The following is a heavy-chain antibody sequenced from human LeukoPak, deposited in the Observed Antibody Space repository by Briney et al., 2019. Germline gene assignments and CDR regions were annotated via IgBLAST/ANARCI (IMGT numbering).Heavy chain of an antibody. V-gene: IGHV4-30-4*01. CDR1: GGSISSGDYY. J-gene: IGHJ4*02. Sequence: SQTLSLTCTVSGGSISSGDYYWSWIRQPPGKGLEWIGYIYYSGSTYYNPSLKSRVTIFVDTSKNQFSLKLSSVTAADTAVYFCARSVQGQGIRGYFDYWGQGTLVTVSS. D-gene: IGHD5/OR15-5a*01. CDR3: ARSVQGQGIRGYFDY. CDR2: IYYSGST.